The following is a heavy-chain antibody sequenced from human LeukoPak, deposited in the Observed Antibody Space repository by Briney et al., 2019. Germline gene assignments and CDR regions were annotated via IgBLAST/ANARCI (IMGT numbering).Heavy chain of an antibody. V-gene: IGHV1-69*13. D-gene: IGHD6-19*01. CDR1: GYTFTSYA. CDR2: IIPIFGTA. J-gene: IGHJ4*02. Sequence: ASVKVSCKASGYTFTSYAISWVRQAPGQGLEWMGGIIPIFGTANYAQKFQGRVTITADESTSTAYMELSSLRSEDTAVYYCARLNVPYSSGPAFDYWGQGTLVTVSS. CDR3: ARLNVPYSSGPAFDY.